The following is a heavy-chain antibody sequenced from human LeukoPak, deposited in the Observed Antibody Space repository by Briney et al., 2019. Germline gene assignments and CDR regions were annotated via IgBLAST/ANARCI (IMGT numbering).Heavy chain of an antibody. CDR3: ARGRAVTTGDDY. D-gene: IGHD4-17*01. V-gene: IGHV4-4*07. CDR1: GGSITNYY. CDR2: IFSSGTT. J-gene: IGHJ4*02. Sequence: SETLSLTCTVSGGSITNYYWSWIRQPAGEGLEWIGRIFSSGTTIYHPSLKSRVTMSVDTSKNHFSLKLTSVTAADTAVYYCARGRAVTTGDDYWGQGTLVTVSS.